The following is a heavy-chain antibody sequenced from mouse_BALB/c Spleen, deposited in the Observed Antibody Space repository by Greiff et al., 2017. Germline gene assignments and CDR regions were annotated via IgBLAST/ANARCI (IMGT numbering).Heavy chain of an antibody. Sequence: EVQGVESGGGLVQPGGSLRLSCATSGFTFTDYYISWVRQPPGKALEWLGFIRNKANGYTTEYSASVKGRFTISRDNSQSILYLQMNTLRAEDSATYYCANYYGSSSYYAMDYWGQGTSVTVSS. CDR1: GFTFTDYY. J-gene: IGHJ4*01. CDR2: IRNKANGYTT. V-gene: IGHV7-3*02. CDR3: ANYYGSSSYYAMDY. D-gene: IGHD1-1*01.